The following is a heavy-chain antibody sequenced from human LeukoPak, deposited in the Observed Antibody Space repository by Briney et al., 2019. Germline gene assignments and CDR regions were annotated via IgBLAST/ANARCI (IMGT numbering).Heavy chain of an antibody. V-gene: IGHV4-34*01. Sequence: SETLSLTGAVYGGSFSGYYWSWIRQPPGKGLEWIGEINHSGSTNYNPSLKSRVTISVDTSKNQFSLKLSSVTAADTAVYYCARVSRTDYDFWSGYYTFSWFDPWGQGTLVTVSS. D-gene: IGHD3-3*01. CDR1: GGSFSGYY. CDR2: INHSGST. CDR3: ARVSRTDYDFWSGYYTFSWFDP. J-gene: IGHJ5*02.